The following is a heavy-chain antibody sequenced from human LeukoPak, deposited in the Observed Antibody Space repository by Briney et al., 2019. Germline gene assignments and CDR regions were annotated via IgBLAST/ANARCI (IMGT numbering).Heavy chain of an antibody. J-gene: IGHJ4*02. CDR3: ARAHSSGWYLFDY. Sequence: PSETLSLTCTVSGGSISSSSYYWGWIRQPPGKGLEWIGSIYYSGSTYYNPSLKSRVTISVDTSKNQFSLKLSSVTAADTAVYYCARAHSSGWYLFDYWGQGTLVTVSS. CDR1: GGSISSSSYY. CDR2: IYYSGST. D-gene: IGHD6-19*01. V-gene: IGHV4-39*07.